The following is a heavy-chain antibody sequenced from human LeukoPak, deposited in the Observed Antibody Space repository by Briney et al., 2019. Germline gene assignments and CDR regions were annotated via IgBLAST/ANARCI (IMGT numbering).Heavy chain of an antibody. D-gene: IGHD5-12*01. Sequence: PGGSLRLSCAASGFTFSSYSMNWVRQAPGKGLEWVPSISSSSSYIYYADSVKGRLTFSRDNAKNSLYLQMNSLRAEDTAVYYCARDPAGYSGYDTDYWGQGTLVTVSS. CDR2: ISSSSSYI. CDR1: GFTFSSYS. J-gene: IGHJ4*02. V-gene: IGHV3-21*01. CDR3: ARDPAGYSGYDTDY.